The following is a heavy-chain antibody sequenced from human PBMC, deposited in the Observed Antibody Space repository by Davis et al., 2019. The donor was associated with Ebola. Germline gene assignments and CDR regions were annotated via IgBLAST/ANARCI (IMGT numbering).Heavy chain of an antibody. CDR3: ARASWVSSSWETLDY. J-gene: IGHJ4*02. CDR1: GFTFTSYA. Sequence: GESLKISCAASGFTFTSYAMHWVRQAPGKGLEWVAVIWYDGSNKYYADSVKGRFTISRDNSKNTLYLQMNSLRDEDTAVYYCARASWVSSSWETLDYWGQGTLVTVSS. D-gene: IGHD6-13*01. CDR2: IWYDGSNK. V-gene: IGHV3-33*01.